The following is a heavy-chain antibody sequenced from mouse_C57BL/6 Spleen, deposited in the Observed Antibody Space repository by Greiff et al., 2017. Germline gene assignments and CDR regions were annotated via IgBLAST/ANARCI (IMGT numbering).Heavy chain of an antibody. CDR3: ARWEFTTVVATDY. J-gene: IGHJ2*01. V-gene: IGHV1-64*01. D-gene: IGHD1-1*01. CDR2: IHPNSGST. Sequence: VQLQQPGAELVKPGASVKLSCKASGYTFTSYWMHWVKQRPGQGLEWIGMIHPNSGSTNYNEKFKSKATLTVDKSSSTAYMQLSSLTSEDSAVYYCARWEFTTVVATDYWGQGTTLTVSS. CDR1: GYTFTSYW.